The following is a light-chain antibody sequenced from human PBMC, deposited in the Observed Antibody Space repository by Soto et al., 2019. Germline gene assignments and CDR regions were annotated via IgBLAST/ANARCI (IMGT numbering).Light chain of an antibody. J-gene: IGKJ5*01. Sequence: AVLTQSPRARAATPGRASPSSCISTHRLVYADGNTYLQWFQQRPGQSPRRLIYKISNRDSGVPDRFSGSGSGTDFTLQISRVEAEDVGVYYCMQGTHWPLTFGQGTRLEI. CDR3: MQGTHWPLT. CDR1: HRLVYADGNTY. V-gene: IGKV2-30*01. CDR2: KIS.